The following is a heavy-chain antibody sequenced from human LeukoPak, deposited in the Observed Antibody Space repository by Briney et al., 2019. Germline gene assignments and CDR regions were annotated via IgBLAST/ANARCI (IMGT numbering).Heavy chain of an antibody. CDR1: GFTFRSYW. V-gene: IGHV3-7*01. CDR3: ARPGYDDTSRYSHDC. D-gene: IGHD3-22*01. J-gene: IGHJ4*02. Sequence: QAGGSLRLSCAASGFTFRSYWMSWLRQAPGKGLEWVANIKGDGSEKYYVDSVKGRFTISRDNAKSSLYLQMNSLRAEDTAVYYCARPGYDDTSRYSHDCWGQGTLVTVSS. CDR2: IKGDGSEK.